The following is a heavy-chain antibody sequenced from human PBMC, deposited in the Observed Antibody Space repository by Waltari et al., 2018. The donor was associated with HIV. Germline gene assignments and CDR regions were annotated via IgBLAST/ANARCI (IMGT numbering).Heavy chain of an antibody. J-gene: IGHJ6*02. CDR2: INHAGAT. V-gene: IGHV4-34*01. Sequence: QVRLQEWGTGVLKPSETLSLSCAMYDGSFIGYYWTWIRQSPGRGLQWIGEINHAGATKSTPSMRSRLIFAIDTSKKQFYMKLTSVTVADTATYFCARGYAAAAPYFGLDVWGQGTTVTVSS. CDR1: DGSFIGYY. CDR3: ARGYAAAAPYFGLDV. D-gene: IGHD6-13*01.